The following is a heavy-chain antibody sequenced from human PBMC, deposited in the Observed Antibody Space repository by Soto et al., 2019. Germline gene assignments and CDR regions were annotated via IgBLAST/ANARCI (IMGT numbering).Heavy chain of an antibody. CDR3: ARGFELNTAMVLDSGYYGMDV. J-gene: IGHJ6*02. CDR1: GGSISSYY. Sequence: PSETLSLTCTVSGGSISSYYWSWIRQPPGKGLEWIGYIYYSGSTNYNPSLKSRVTISVDTSKNQFSLKLSSVTAADTAVYYCARGFELNTAMVLDSGYYGMDVWGQGTTVTVSS. D-gene: IGHD5-18*01. CDR2: IYYSGST. V-gene: IGHV4-59*01.